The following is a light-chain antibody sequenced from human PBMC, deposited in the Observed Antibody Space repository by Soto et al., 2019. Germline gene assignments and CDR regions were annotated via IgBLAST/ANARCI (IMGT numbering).Light chain of an antibody. Sequence: EIVLTQSPGTLSLSPGERASLSCRASQSVSNSYLAWYQQKPGQAPRLLIYGASSRATGIPDRFSGSGSGTDFTLPISRLEPEDLAVYYCQQYGNSPRTFGQGTKLVIK. CDR2: GAS. CDR1: QSVSNSY. CDR3: QQYGNSPRT. V-gene: IGKV3-20*01. J-gene: IGKJ2*01.